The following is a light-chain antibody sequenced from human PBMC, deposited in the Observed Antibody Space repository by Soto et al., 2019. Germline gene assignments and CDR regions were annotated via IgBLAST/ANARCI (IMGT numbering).Light chain of an antibody. V-gene: IGLV2-14*03. Sequence: QSALTQPASVSGSPGQSITISCTGTSSDVGFYNYVSWYQQHPGKAPKLMIHDVDYRPSGISYRFSGSKSGNTASLTISGLQAEDEADYYCSSYTTSSTYVFGSGTQLTVL. J-gene: IGLJ1*01. CDR1: SSDVGFYNY. CDR3: SSYTTSSTYV. CDR2: DVD.